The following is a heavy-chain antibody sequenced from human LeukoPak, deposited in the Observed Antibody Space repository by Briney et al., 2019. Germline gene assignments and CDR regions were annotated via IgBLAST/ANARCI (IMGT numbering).Heavy chain of an antibody. D-gene: IGHD3-10*01. J-gene: IGHJ4*02. Sequence: SGRSLRLSCAASGFTFSSYGMHWVRQAPGKGLEWVAVISYDGSNKYYADSVKGRFTISRDNSKNTLYLRMNSLRAEDTAVYYCAKGYGSGYDFDYWGQGTLVTVSS. CDR3: AKGYGSGYDFDY. V-gene: IGHV3-30*18. CDR2: ISYDGSNK. CDR1: GFTFSSYG.